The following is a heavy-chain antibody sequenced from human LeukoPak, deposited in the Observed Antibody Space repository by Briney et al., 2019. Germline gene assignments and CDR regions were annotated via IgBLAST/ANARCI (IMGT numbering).Heavy chain of an antibody. V-gene: IGHV3-30*04. J-gene: IGHJ4*02. D-gene: IGHD5-24*01. CDR2: ISYDGSNK. CDR3: ARVRGRDGYNSPDY. Sequence: GGSLRLPCAASGFTFSSYAMHWVRQAPGKGLEWVAVISYDGSNKYYADSVKGRFTISRDNSKNTLYLQMNSLRAEDTAVYYCARVRGRDGYNSPDYWGQGTLVTVSS. CDR1: GFTFSSYA.